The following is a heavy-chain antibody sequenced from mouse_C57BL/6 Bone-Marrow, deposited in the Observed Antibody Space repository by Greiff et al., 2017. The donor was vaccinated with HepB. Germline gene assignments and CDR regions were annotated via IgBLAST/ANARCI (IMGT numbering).Heavy chain of an antibody. V-gene: IGHV5-4*03. CDR2: ISDGGSYT. CDR3: ARVGVYYDYDAGFAY. J-gene: IGHJ3*01. CDR1: GFTFSSYA. D-gene: IGHD2-4*01. Sequence: EVKLMESGGGLVKPGGSLKLSCAASGFTFSSYAMSWVRQTPEKRLEWVATISDGGSYTYYPDNVKGRFTISRDNAKNNLYLQMSHLKSEDTAMYYCARVGVYYDYDAGFAYWGQGTLVTVSA.